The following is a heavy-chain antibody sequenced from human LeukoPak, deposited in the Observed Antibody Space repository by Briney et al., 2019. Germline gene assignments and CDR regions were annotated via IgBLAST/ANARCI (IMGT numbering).Heavy chain of an antibody. V-gene: IGHV3-30-3*01. D-gene: IGHD3-10*01. CDR1: GFTFSSYA. Sequence: GGSLRLSCAASGFTFSSYAMHWVRQAPGKELEWVAVISYDGSNKYYADSVKGRFTISRDNSKNTLYLQMNSLRAEDTAVYYCARDALLRFGEKSDYWGQGALVTVSS. J-gene: IGHJ4*02. CDR3: ARDALLRFGEKSDY. CDR2: ISYDGSNK.